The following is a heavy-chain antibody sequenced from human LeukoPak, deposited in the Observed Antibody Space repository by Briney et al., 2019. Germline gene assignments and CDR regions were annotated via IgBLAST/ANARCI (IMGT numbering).Heavy chain of an antibody. V-gene: IGHV4-59*12. CDR1: GVSISSYY. Sequence: SETLSLTCTVSGVSISSYYWGWIRQPPAKGLEWIGYIYYSGSTNYNPSLKSRVTISLDTSMKKFSLKLNSVTAADTAVYYCASTERCSTTCPLDYWGQGTLVTVSS. CDR2: IYYSGST. J-gene: IGHJ4*02. CDR3: ASTERCSTTCPLDY. D-gene: IGHD2-2*01.